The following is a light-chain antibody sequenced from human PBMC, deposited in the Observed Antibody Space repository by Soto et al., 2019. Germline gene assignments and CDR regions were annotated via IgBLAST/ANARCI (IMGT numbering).Light chain of an antibody. Sequence: DIPMTQSPSSLSASVGDRVTITCQASQDISDSLNWYQQKPGKAPKLLIYDASNLETGVPSRFSGSGSGTDYTFTISSLQPEDIATYYCQQYDDFSITFGQGTRLDIK. CDR3: QQYDDFSIT. CDR1: QDISDS. V-gene: IGKV1-33*01. J-gene: IGKJ5*01. CDR2: DAS.